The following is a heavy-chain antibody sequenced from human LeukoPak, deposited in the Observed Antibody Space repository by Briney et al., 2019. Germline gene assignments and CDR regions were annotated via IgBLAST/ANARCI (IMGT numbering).Heavy chain of an antibody. CDR2: ISGSGSGT. V-gene: IGHV3-23*01. J-gene: IGHJ4*02. CDR3: AKDYPFDYYYGSGGYFLY. Sequence: GGSLRLSCVAPGFTFSSYAMSWVRQAPGKGLEWISAISGSGSGTYYADSVKGRFTISRDNAKNTLYLQMDSLRAEDTALYYCAKDYPFDYYYGSGGYFLYWGQGTLVTVSS. CDR1: GFTFSSYA. D-gene: IGHD3-22*01.